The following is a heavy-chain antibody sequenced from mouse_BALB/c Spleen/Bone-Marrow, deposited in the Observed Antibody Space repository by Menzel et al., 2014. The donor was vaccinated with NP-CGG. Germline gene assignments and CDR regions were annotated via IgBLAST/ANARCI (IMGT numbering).Heavy chain of an antibody. CDR1: GYTFTDYN. D-gene: IGHD4-1*01. V-gene: IGHV1S29*02. CDR2: IYPYNGGT. Sequence: EVQLVESGPELVKPGASVKISCKASGYTFTDYNMHWVKQSHGKSLEWIGCIYPYNGGTGYNQKFKSKATLTVDNSSSTAYMELRSLTSEDSAVYYCARLGRDYWGQGTTLTVSS. CDR3: ARLGRDY. J-gene: IGHJ2*01.